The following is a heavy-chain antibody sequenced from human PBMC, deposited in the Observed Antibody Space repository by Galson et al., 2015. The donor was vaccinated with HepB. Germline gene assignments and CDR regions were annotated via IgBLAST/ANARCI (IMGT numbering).Heavy chain of an antibody. CDR3: ARARYSASAPDH. V-gene: IGHV1-18*01. CDR2: ISGYNAKT. CDR1: GYTFTQYG. Sequence: SVKVSCKASGYTFTQYGISWVRQAPGHGLEWMGWISGYNAKTNYAQNLQGRVTTTTDTSTTTFYMELRSLRSDDTAMYYCARARYSASAPDHWGQGTLVTVSS. J-gene: IGHJ5*02. D-gene: IGHD5-12*01.